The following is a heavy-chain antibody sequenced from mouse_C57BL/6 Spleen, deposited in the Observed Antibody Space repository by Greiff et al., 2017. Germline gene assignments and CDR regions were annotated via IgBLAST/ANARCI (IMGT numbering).Heavy chain of an antibody. Sequence: QVQLQQPGAELVKPGASVKMSCNASGYTFTSYWITWVKQRPGQGLEWIGDIYPGCGSTNYNEKFKGKATLTVDTSSSTAYMQLSSLTSEDSAVYYCGRSKYDGWFAYWGQGTLGTVSA. V-gene: IGHV1-55*01. CDR3: GRSKYDGWFAY. D-gene: IGHD2-3*01. CDR1: GYTFTSYW. J-gene: IGHJ3*01. CDR2: IYPGCGST.